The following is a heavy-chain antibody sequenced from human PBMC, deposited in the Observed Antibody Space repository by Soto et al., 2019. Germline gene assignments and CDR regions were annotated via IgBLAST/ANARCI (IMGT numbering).Heavy chain of an antibody. CDR1: GGSLNNYY. V-gene: IGHV4-4*07. Sequence: QVQLQESGPRLVKPSETLSLTCTVSGGSLNNYYWSWIRQPAGNGLEWIGRSYTVGSTNYNPSLKSRVTMSIDTSKNQFSLRLTSVTAADTAVYYCARSPLTHSYAQFDSWGQGSLVTVSS. CDR3: ARSPLTHSYAQFDS. CDR2: SYTVGST. J-gene: IGHJ4*02. D-gene: IGHD3-16*01.